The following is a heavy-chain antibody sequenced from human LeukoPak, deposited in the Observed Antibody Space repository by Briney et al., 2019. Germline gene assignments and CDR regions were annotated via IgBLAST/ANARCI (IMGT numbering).Heavy chain of an antibody. Sequence: GGSLRLSCAASGFTFSSYSMNWVRQAPGKGLEWVSSISSSSSYIYYADSVKGRFTISGDNAKNSLYLQMNSLRAEDTAVYYCAREMIAAAGEITFDYWGQGTLVTVSS. CDR3: AREMIAAAGEITFDY. D-gene: IGHD6-13*01. J-gene: IGHJ4*02. CDR1: GFTFSSYS. CDR2: ISSSSSYI. V-gene: IGHV3-21*01.